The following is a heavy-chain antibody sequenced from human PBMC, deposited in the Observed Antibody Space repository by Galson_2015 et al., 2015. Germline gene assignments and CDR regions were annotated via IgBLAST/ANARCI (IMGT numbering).Heavy chain of an antibody. CDR2: IDWDDDK. CDR1: GFSLSTSGMC. J-gene: IGHJ4*02. Sequence: PALVKPTPTLTLPCTFSGFSLSTSGMCVSWIRQPPGKALEWLALIDWDDDKYYSTSLKTRLTISKDTSKNQVVLTMTNMDPVDTATYYCARSKGTRAGYSYGPPDYWGQGTLVTVSS. V-gene: IGHV2-70*01. CDR3: ARSKGTRAGYSYGPPDY. D-gene: IGHD5-18*01.